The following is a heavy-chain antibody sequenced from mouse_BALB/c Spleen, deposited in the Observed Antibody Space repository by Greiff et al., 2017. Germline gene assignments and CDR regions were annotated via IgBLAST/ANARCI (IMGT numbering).Heavy chain of an antibody. CDR2: IYPGSGNT. D-gene: IGHD2-1*01. CDR1: GYAFTNYW. V-gene: IGHV1-63*01. Sequence: QVQLKESGAELVRPGTSVKISCKASGYAFTNYWLGWVKQRPGHGLEWIGDIYPGSGNTYYNEKFKGKATLTADKSSSTAYMQLSSLTSEDSAVYFCARSAGNYGGYAMDYWGQGTSVTVSS. J-gene: IGHJ4*01. CDR3: ARSAGNYGGYAMDY.